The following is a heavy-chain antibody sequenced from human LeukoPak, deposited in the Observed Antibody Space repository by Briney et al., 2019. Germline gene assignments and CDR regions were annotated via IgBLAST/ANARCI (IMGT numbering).Heavy chain of an antibody. CDR1: GYTLTELS. D-gene: IGHD3-22*01. Sequence: ASVKVSCKVSGYTLTELSMHWVRQAPGKGLEWMGGIDPEDGETIYAQKFQGRVTMTDDTSTDTAYMELSSLRSEDTAVYYCATPYYYDSSGYYYIYDAFDIWGQGTMVTVSS. CDR3: ATPYYYDSSGYYYIYDAFDI. J-gene: IGHJ3*02. V-gene: IGHV1-24*01. CDR2: IDPEDGET.